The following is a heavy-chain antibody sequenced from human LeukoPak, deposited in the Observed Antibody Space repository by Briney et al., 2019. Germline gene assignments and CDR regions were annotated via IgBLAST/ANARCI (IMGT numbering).Heavy chain of an antibody. Sequence: GGSLRLSCAASGFTFSDYYMSWIRQAPGKGLEWVSYISSSGSTIYYADSVKGRFTISRDNAKNSLYLQMNSLRAEDTAVYYCASDLTFIRGAVRGSGNPLLGYYYMDVWGKGTTVTISS. J-gene: IGHJ6*03. CDR3: ASDLTFIRGAVRGSGNPLLGYYYMDV. CDR2: ISSSGSTI. V-gene: IGHV3-11*01. CDR1: GFTFSDYY. D-gene: IGHD3-10*01.